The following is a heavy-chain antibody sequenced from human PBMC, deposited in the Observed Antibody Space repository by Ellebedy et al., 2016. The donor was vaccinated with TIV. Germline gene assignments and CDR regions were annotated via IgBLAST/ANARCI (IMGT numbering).Heavy chain of an antibody. Sequence: GGSLRLXXAASGFTFDDYAMHWVRQAPGKGLEWVSGISWNSGSIGYADSVKGRFTIPRDNAKNSLYLQMNSLRAEDTALYYCAKESWRSAFDIWGQGTMVTVSS. J-gene: IGHJ3*02. CDR2: ISWNSGSI. CDR1: GFTFDDYA. CDR3: AKESWRSAFDI. D-gene: IGHD3-3*01. V-gene: IGHV3-9*01.